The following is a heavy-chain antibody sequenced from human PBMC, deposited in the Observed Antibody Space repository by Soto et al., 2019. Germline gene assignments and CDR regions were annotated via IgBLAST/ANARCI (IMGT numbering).Heavy chain of an antibody. Sequence: QVQLQESGPGLVKPSQTLSLTCTASGGSIISGGYYWSWVRQHPGKGLEWIGYIYYSGSTYYNPSLKSRVTISVDTSKNQFSLKLSSVTAADTAVYYCARRNYDSSGYQIEYWGQGTLVTVSS. CDR3: ARRNYDSSGYQIEY. D-gene: IGHD3-22*01. V-gene: IGHV4-31*03. CDR1: GGSIISGGYY. CDR2: IYYSGST. J-gene: IGHJ4*02.